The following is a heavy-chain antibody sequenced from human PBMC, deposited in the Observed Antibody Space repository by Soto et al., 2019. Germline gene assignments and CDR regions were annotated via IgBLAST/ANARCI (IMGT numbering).Heavy chain of an antibody. CDR3: ATSGDRDGFDI. J-gene: IGHJ3*02. CDR1: GFTFSTYS. D-gene: IGHD4-17*01. CDR2: ISSRSSQV. Sequence: EVQVVESGGGLVKPGESLRLSCAASGFTFSTYSMKWVRQAPGKGLEWVSSISSRSSQVFYADLVKGRFTIFRDNAKNSLYLQMTSLRAEDTAMYCCATSGDRDGFDIWGQGTTVSVSS. V-gene: IGHV3-21*06.